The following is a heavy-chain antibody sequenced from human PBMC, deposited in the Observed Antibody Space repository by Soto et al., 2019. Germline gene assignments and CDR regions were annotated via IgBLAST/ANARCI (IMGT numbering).Heavy chain of an antibody. J-gene: IGHJ5*02. CDR1: GYTFTSYD. Sequence: ASVKVSCKASGYTFTSYDINWVRQATGQGLEWMGWMNPNSGNTGYAQKFQGRVTMTRNTSISTAYMELSSLRSEDTAVYYCARGRRYSGYQNWFDPWGQGTLVTVSS. CDR2: MNPNSGNT. D-gene: IGHD5-12*01. V-gene: IGHV1-8*01. CDR3: ARGRRYSGYQNWFDP.